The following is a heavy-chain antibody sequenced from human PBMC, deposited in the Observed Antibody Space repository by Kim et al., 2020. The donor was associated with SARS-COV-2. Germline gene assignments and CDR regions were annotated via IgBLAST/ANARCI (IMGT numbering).Heavy chain of an antibody. D-gene: IGHD3-22*01. J-gene: IGHJ4*02. CDR2: IYHSGTT. V-gene: IGHV4-59*01. CDR1: GASFSTYY. Sequence: SETLSLTCTVSGASFSTYYWTWIRQPPGKGLEWIGYIYHSGTTNFNPSLRSRVSISVDTSKNQFSLKLTSVTTADTAVYYCARGRDYYDSPYFFDHWCQGILVTVSS. CDR3: ARGRDYYDSPYFFDH.